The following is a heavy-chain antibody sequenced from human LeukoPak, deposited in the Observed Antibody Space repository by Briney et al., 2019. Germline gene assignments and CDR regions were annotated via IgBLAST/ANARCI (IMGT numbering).Heavy chain of an antibody. V-gene: IGHV3-66*02. J-gene: IGHJ4*01. D-gene: IGHD6-13*01. CDR2: IYGDNAA. Sequence: PGGSLRLSCAASAINVTTNYMTWIRQAPGKGLEWVSLIYGDNAAYYAESVRGRFIISRDSLKNTLFLQMNSLRAEDTAVCYCVSSTGQQFIPYDYWGHGTHVTVSS. CDR1: AINVTTNY. CDR3: VSSTGQQFIPYDY.